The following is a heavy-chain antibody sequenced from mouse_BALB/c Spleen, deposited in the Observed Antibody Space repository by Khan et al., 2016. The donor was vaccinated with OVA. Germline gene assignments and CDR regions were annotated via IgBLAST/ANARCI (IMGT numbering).Heavy chain of an antibody. CDR3: TRDWIDY. Sequence: QVRLQQSGAELAKPGASVKMSCKASGYTFTSFWMHWVKQRPGQGLEWIAYINPTSGYTDYTEKFKDRATLSADKSSSTPYMQLSSLTSGETAVYFWTRDWIDYWGQGTTLTVSA. CDR1: GYTFTSFW. J-gene: IGHJ2*01. CDR2: INPTSGYT. V-gene: IGHV1-7*01.